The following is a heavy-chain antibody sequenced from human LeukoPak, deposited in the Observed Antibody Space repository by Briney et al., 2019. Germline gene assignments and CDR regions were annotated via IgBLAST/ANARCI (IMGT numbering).Heavy chain of an antibody. V-gene: IGHV1-69*13. CDR3: ARDHSYSGSYDRFDY. D-gene: IGHD1-26*01. CDR2: IIPIFGTA. J-gene: IGHJ4*02. Sequence: SVKVSCKASGGTFSSYAISWVRQAPGQGLEWMGGIIPIFGTANYAQKFQGRVTITADESTSTAYMELGSLRSEDTAVYYCARDHSYSGSYDRFDYWGQGTLVTVSS. CDR1: GGTFSSYA.